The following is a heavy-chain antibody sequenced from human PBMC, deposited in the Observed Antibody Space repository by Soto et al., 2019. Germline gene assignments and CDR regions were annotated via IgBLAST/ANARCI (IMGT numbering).Heavy chain of an antibody. CDR3: ARDLPPGLSDPYYYYYGMDV. V-gene: IGHV3-33*01. D-gene: IGHD3-10*01. CDR2: IWYDGSNK. CDR1: GFTFSSYG. J-gene: IGHJ6*02. Sequence: GGSLRLSCAASGFTFSSYGMHWVRQAPGKGLEWVAVIWYDGSNKYYADSVKGRFTISRDNSKNTLYLQMNSLRAEDTAVYYCARDLPPGLSDPYYYYYGMDVWGQGTTVTVSS.